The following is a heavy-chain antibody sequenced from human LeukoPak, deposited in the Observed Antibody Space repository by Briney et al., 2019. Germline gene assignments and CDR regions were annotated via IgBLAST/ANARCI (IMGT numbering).Heavy chain of an antibody. V-gene: IGHV4-4*07. CDR3: AAKRADRNSGSYTGAFDI. Sequence: SETLSLTCTVSGGSISSYYWSWIRQPAGKGLEWIGRIYTSGGTNYNPSLKSRVTMSVDTSKNQFSLKLSSVTAADTAVYYCAAKRADRNSGSYTGAFDIWGQGTMVTVSS. CDR1: GGSISSYY. J-gene: IGHJ3*02. CDR2: IYTSGGT. D-gene: IGHD1-26*01.